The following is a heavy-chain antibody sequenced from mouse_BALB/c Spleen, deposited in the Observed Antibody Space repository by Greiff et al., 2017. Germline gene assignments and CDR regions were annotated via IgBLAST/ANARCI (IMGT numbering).Heavy chain of an antibody. J-gene: IGHJ4*01. V-gene: IGHV1-7*01. Sequence: VQLQESGAELVKPGASVKMSCKASGYTFTSYWMHWVKQRPGQGLEWIGYINPSTGYTEYNQKFKDKATLTADKSSSTAYMQLSSLTSEDSAVYYCARCGYGSSYDAMDYWGQGTSVTVSS. CDR1: GYTFTSYW. CDR3: ARCGYGSSYDAMDY. D-gene: IGHD1-1*01. CDR2: INPSTGYT.